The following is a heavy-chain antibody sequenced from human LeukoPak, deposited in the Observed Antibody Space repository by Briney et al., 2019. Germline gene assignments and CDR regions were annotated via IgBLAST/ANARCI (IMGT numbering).Heavy chain of an antibody. V-gene: IGHV3-30-3*01. Sequence: GRSLRLSCAASGFTFSSYAMHRVRQAPGKGLEWVAVISYDGSNKYYADSVKGRFTISRDNSKNTLYLQMNSLRAEDTAVYYCARDWSDYGDYVSLFDYWGQGTLVTVSS. D-gene: IGHD4-17*01. CDR2: ISYDGSNK. J-gene: IGHJ4*02. CDR1: GFTFSSYA. CDR3: ARDWSDYGDYVSLFDY.